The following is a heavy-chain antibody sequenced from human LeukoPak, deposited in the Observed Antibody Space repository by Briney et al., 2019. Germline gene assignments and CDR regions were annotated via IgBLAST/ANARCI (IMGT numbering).Heavy chain of an antibody. CDR1: GYTFTSYA. CDR2: INAGNGNT. CDR3: ARSSSSWYEGWFDP. Sequence: ASVKASCKASGYTFTSYAMHWVRQAPGQRLEWMGWINAGNGNTKYSQKFQGRVTITRDTSASTAYMELSSLRSEDTAVYYCARSSSSWYEGWFDPWGQGTQVTVSS. J-gene: IGHJ5*02. V-gene: IGHV1-3*01. D-gene: IGHD6-13*01.